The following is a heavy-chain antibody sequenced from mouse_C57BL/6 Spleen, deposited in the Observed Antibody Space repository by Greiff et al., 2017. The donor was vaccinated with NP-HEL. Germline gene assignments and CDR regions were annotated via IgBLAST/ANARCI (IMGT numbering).Heavy chain of an antibody. J-gene: IGHJ3*01. CDR2: IYPGDGDT. V-gene: IGHV1-80*01. CDR1: GYAFSSYW. Sequence: VQLQQSGAELVKPGASVKISCKASGYAFSSYWMNWVKQRPGKGLEWIGQIYPGDGDTNYNGKFKGKATLTADKSSSTAYMQRSSLTSEDAAVYFCARKGTMGYDGFAYWGQGTLVTVSA. CDR3: ARKGTMGYDGFAY. D-gene: IGHD2-14*01.